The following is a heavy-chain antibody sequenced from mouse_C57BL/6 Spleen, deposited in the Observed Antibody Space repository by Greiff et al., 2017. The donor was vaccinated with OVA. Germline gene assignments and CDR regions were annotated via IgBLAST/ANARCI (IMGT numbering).Heavy chain of an antibody. J-gene: IGHJ2*01. CDR1: GYTFTSYD. Sequence: LVESGPELVKPGASVKLSCKASGYTFTSYDINWVKQRPGQGLEWIGWIYPRDGSTKYNEKFKGKATLTVDTSSSTAYMELHSLTSEDSAVYFCARFPYYYGSSYYFDYWGQGTTLTVSS. D-gene: IGHD1-1*01. V-gene: IGHV1-85*01. CDR3: ARFPYYYGSSYYFDY. CDR2: IYPRDGST.